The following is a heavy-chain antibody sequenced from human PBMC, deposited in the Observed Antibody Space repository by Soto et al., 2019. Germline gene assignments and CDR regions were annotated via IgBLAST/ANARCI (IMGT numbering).Heavy chain of an antibody. CDR3: ARDTEGAFDI. CDR1: GYTFASYY. D-gene: IGHD4-4*01. Sequence: ASLKVSCKASGYTFASYYMHWVRQAPGQGLEWMGIINPSGGSTSYAQKFQGRVTMTRDTSTSTVYMELSSLRSEDTAVYYCARDTEGAFDIWGQGTMVTVSS. J-gene: IGHJ3*02. V-gene: IGHV1-46*01. CDR2: INPSGGST.